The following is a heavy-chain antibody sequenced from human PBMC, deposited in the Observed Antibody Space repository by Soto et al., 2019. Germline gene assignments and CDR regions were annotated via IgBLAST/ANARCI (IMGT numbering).Heavy chain of an antibody. D-gene: IGHD6-25*01. Sequence: LTCSASGGSITSSSHFWGWVRQPPGKGLEWIGTIYFTGNTYYTPSLKSRLTMSIDTSKNEFSLRLNSVTAADTAVYYCAGQTFTIAAASYGRSNWFDPWGPGTLVTVSS. CDR1: GGSITSSSHF. J-gene: IGHJ5*02. V-gene: IGHV4-39*01. CDR2: IYFTGNT. CDR3: AGQTFTIAAASYGRSNWFDP.